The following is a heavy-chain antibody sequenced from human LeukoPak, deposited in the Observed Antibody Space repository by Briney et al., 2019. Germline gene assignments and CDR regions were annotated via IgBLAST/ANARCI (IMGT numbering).Heavy chain of an antibody. V-gene: IGHV4-39*01. J-gene: IGHJ4*02. CDR3: ASRSSYSYGPTDY. CDR2: IYYSGST. CDR1: GTSISSSSYY. Sequence: SETLSLTCTVSGTSISSSSYYWGWIRQPPGKGLEWIGSIYYSGSTYYKPSLKSRVTISVDTSKNQFSLKLSSVTAADTAVYYCASRSSYSYGPTDYWGQGTLVTVSS. D-gene: IGHD5-18*01.